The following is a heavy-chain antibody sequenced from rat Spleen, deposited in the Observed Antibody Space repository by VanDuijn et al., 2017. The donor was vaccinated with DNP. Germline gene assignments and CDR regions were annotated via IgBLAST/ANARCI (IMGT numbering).Heavy chain of an antibody. J-gene: IGHJ4*01. V-gene: IGHV5S14*01. Sequence: EVQLVESGGGPVQPGRSLKLSCAASGFTFSNYGMAWVRQTPTKGLEWVASMSTGGGNTYYRDSVKGRFTIPRDNAKNTQYLQMDSLRSEDTATYYCARLDTYYGYTGVMDAWGQGASVTVSS. CDR2: MSTGGGNT. CDR1: GFTFSNYG. D-gene: IGHD1-9*01. CDR3: ARLDTYYGYTGVMDA.